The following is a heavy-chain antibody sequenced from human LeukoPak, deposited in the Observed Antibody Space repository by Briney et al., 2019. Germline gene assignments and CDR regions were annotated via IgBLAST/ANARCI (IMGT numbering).Heavy chain of an antibody. D-gene: IGHD5-24*01. Sequence: PSETLSLTCSVSGDSMNGHFWCWIRQSPAKGLEWIGDVHYSLPSNFSPSLKSRVTISMDTSRSQFSLKLGTVTAADTAVYYCACYNFVGRTFDCWGQGTLVTVSS. CDR3: ACYNFVGRTFDC. J-gene: IGHJ4*02. V-gene: IGHV4-59*11. CDR2: VHYSLPS. CDR1: GDSMNGHF.